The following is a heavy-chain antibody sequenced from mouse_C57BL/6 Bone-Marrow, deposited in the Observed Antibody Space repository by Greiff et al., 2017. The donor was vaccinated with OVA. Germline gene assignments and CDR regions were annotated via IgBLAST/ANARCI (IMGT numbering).Heavy chain of an antibody. Sequence: DVQLQESGPVLVKPGASVKMSCKASGYTFTDYYMNWVKQSHGKSLEWIGVINPYNGGTSYNQKFKGKATLTVDKSSSTAYMELNSLTSEDSAVYYCARAPYYGNYGYAMDYWGQGTSVTVSS. CDR2: INPYNGGT. CDR1: GYTFTDYY. D-gene: IGHD2-10*01. J-gene: IGHJ4*01. CDR3: ARAPYYGNYGYAMDY. V-gene: IGHV1-19*01.